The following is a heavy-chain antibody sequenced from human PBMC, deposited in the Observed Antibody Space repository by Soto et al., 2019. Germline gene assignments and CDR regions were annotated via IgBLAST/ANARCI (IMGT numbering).Heavy chain of an antibody. J-gene: IGHJ4*02. V-gene: IGHV3-30-3*01. Sequence: PGGSLRLSCAASGFTFSSYAMDWVRQAPGKGLEWVAVISYDGNNKYYADSVKGRFTISRDNSKKTLYLQVNSLTAEDTAVYYCARPYNSGWYGDFDYWGQGTLVTVSS. CDR2: ISYDGNNK. D-gene: IGHD6-19*01. CDR3: ARPYNSGWYGDFDY. CDR1: GFTFSSYA.